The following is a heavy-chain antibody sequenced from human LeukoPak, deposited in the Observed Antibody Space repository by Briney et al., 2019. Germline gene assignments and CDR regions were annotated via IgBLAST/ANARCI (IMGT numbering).Heavy chain of an antibody. CDR2: IGTDGSYI. CDR3: ARLYSSSSGLRASDY. CDR1: GFTFSSHN. Sequence: PGGSLRLSCAASGFTFSSHNMNWVRQAPMKGLEWVSSIGTDGSYIYYADSVQGRFTISRDNAKNSLYLQMNSLRAEDTAVYYCARLYSSSSGLRASDYWGQGTLVTVSS. D-gene: IGHD6-6*01. J-gene: IGHJ4*02. V-gene: IGHV3-21*01.